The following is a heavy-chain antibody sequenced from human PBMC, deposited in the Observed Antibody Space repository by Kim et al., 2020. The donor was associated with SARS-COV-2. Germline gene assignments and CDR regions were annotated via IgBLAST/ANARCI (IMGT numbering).Heavy chain of an antibody. CDR1: GFTFSDFN. Sequence: GGSLRLSCAATGFTFSDFNMHWVRQAPGKGLIWVSRINDDGSDTRYAAFAKGRFTISRDNAKNTLNLQMHSLRAEDTAVYYCARDLDYILFDYWGQGALVTVSS. D-gene: IGHD4-4*01. V-gene: IGHV3-74*01. J-gene: IGHJ4*02. CDR3: ARDLDYILFDY. CDR2: INDDGSDT.